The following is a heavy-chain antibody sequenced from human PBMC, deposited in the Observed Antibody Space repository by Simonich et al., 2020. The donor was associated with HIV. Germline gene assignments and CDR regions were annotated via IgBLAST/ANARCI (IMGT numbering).Heavy chain of an antibody. D-gene: IGHD3-3*01. CDR3: AKDRYYNFWSGYYDY. CDR1: GFTFSSYA. Sequence: EVQLLESGGGLVQPGGSLRLSCAASGFTFSSYAMSWVRPAPGKGLEWVSAISGSGGSTYYADTVKGRFTISRDNSKNTLYLQMNSLRAEDTAVYYCAKDRYYNFWSGYYDYWGQGTLVTVSS. J-gene: IGHJ4*02. CDR2: ISGSGGST. V-gene: IGHV3-23*01.